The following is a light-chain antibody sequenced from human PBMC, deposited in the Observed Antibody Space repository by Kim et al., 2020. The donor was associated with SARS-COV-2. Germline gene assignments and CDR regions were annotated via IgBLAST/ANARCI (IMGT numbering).Light chain of an antibody. CDR1: QDISKY. Sequence: DVQMTQSPSSLSASVGDRVTITCQASQDISKYLNWFQQKPGKVPKLLIYDASNLETGVPPRFSGSGSGTDFIFTISSLQPEDFATYYCQQYDNLPYTFGQGTKLEI. J-gene: IGKJ2*01. V-gene: IGKV1-33*01. CDR2: DAS. CDR3: QQYDNLPYT.